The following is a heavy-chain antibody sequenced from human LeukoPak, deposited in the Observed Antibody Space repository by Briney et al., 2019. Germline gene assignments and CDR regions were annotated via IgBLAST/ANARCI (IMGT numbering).Heavy chain of an antibody. Sequence: SETLSLTCTVSGGSISSSSYYWGWIRQPPGKGLEWIGSIYYSGSTYYNPSLKSRVTISVDTSKNQFSLKLSSVTAADTAVYYCARAPIRFLEWLSGPETYYFDYWGQGTLVTVSS. D-gene: IGHD3-3*01. CDR3: ARAPIRFLEWLSGPETYYFDY. J-gene: IGHJ4*02. CDR2: IYYSGST. V-gene: IGHV4-39*07. CDR1: GGSISSSSYY.